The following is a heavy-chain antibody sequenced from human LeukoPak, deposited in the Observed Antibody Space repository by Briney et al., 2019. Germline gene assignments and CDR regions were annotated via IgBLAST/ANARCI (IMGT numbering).Heavy chain of an antibody. Sequence: PSETLSLTCTVSGGSISSYYWSWIRQPPGKGLEWIGYIYYSGSTNYNPSLKSRVTISVDTSKNQFSLKLSSVTAADTAVYYCAREGFRRNYYDSSGYPAYFDYWGQGTLVTVSS. CDR3: AREGFRRNYYDSSGYPAYFDY. CDR2: IYYSGST. D-gene: IGHD3-22*01. J-gene: IGHJ4*02. CDR1: GGSISSYY. V-gene: IGHV4-59*01.